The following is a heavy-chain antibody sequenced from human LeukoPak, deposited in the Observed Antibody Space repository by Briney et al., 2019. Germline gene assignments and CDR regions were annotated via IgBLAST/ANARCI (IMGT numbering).Heavy chain of an antibody. V-gene: IGHV3-48*03. CDR2: ISSSGSTI. CDR1: GFTFSSYE. D-gene: IGHD3-10*01. J-gene: IGHJ5*02. CDR3: ARELSGSGSYYNNLFDP. Sequence: GGSLRLSCAASGFTFSSYEMNWVRQAPGKGLEWVSYISSSGSTIYYADSVKGRFTISRDNAKNSLYLQMNSLRAEDTAVYYFARELSGSGSYYNNLFDPWGHGSMVTGYS.